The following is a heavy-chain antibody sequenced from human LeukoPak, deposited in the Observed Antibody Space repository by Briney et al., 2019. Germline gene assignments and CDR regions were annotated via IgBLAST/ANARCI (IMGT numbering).Heavy chain of an antibody. CDR2: IHPTDSQT. J-gene: IGHJ4*02. CDR1: GYNFANFW. V-gene: IGHV5-51*01. Sequence: ESLKISCYDSGYNFANFWIGWVRQMPRKGLEWMGIIHPTDSQTLYSPSFQGQVTISVDRSINTAYLQWSSLKASDTAMYYCARRAYSGSGSSDYWGQGTLVTVSS. CDR3: ARRAYSGSGSSDY. D-gene: IGHD3-10*01.